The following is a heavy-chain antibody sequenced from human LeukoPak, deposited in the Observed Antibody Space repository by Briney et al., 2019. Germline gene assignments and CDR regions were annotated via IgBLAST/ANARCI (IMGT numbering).Heavy chain of an antibody. CDR2: IIPIFGTA. CDR1: GGTFSSYA. CDR3: ARGLGEWELLGAFDI. V-gene: IGHV1-69*13. Sequence: SVKVSCKASGGTFSSYAISWVRQAPGQGLGWMGGIIPIFGTANYAQKFQGRVTITADESTSTAYMELSSLRSEDTAVYYCARGLGEWELLGAFDIWGQGTMVTVSS. J-gene: IGHJ3*02. D-gene: IGHD1-26*01.